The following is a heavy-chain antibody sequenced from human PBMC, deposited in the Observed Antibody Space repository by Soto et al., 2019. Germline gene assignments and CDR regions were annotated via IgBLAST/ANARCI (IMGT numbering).Heavy chain of an antibody. CDR3: ASLTGRTGIDY. Sequence: QVQLVESGGGVVQPGRSLRLSCAASGFTFSSYAMHWVRQAPGKGLEWVAVISYDGSNKYYADSVKGRFTISRDNSKNTLYLQMNSLRDEDTAVYYCASLTGRTGIDYWGQGTLVTVSS. J-gene: IGHJ4*02. V-gene: IGHV3-30-3*01. D-gene: IGHD3-10*01. CDR1: GFTFSSYA. CDR2: ISYDGSNK.